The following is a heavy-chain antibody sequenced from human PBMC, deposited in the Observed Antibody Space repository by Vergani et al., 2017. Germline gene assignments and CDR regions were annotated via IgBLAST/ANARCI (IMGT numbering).Heavy chain of an antibody. CDR1: GFTFSSYA. D-gene: IGHD5-24*01. CDR2: ISGSGGNT. CDR3: AKDKDRWQQLEFAFDI. Sequence: EVQLLESGGNLIQPGGSLRLSCGASGFTFSSYAMTWVRLAPGKGLQWVSAISGSGGNTFYTDSVKGRFTISRDNSKNTLYLQMNSLRAEDTAVYYCAKDKDRWQQLEFAFDIWGQGTMVTVSS. J-gene: IGHJ3*02. V-gene: IGHV3-23*01.